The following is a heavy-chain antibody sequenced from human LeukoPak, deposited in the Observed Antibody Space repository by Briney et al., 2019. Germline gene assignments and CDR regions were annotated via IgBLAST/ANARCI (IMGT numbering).Heavy chain of an antibody. CDR1: GGSFSGYY. Sequence: SETLSLTCAVYGGSFSGYYWSWIRQPPGKGLEWIGEINHSGSTNYNPSLKSRVTISVDTSKNQFSLKLSSVTAADTAVYYCARGRSSGSSFDYWGQGTLVTVSS. CDR2: INHSGST. D-gene: IGHD1-26*01. CDR3: ARGRSSGSSFDY. J-gene: IGHJ4*02. V-gene: IGHV4-34*01.